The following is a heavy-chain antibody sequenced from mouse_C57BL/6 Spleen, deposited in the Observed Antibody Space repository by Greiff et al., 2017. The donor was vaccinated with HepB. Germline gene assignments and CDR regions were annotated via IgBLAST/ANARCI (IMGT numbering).Heavy chain of an antibody. J-gene: IGHJ4*01. CDR3: ARGAIYSNNAMDY. CDR2: INPNNGGT. V-gene: IGHV1-18*01. D-gene: IGHD2-5*01. Sequence: EVKLQQSGPELVKPGASVKIPCKASGYTFTDYNMDWVKQSHGKSLEWIGDINPNNGGTIYNQKFKGKATLTVVKSSSTAYMELRSLTSEDTAVYCCARGAIYSNNAMDYWGQGTSVTVAS. CDR1: GYTFTDYN.